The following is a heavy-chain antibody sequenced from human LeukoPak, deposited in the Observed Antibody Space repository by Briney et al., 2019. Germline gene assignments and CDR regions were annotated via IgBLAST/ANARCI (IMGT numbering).Heavy chain of an antibody. CDR2: ISSSGSTI. CDR1: GFTVSDYY. Sequence: PGGSLRLSCAASGFTVSDYYMNWIRQAPGKGLEWISFISSSGSTIFYADSVKGRFTISRDNSKNTLYLQMNSLRAEDTAVYYCAKEFHYYYYYMDVWGKGTTVTVSS. J-gene: IGHJ6*03. CDR3: AKEFHYYYYYMDV. V-gene: IGHV3-11*01.